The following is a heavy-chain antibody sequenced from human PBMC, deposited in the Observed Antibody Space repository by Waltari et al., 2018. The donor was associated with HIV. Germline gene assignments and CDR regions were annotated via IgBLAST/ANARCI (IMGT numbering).Heavy chain of an antibody. V-gene: IGHV5-51*03. Sequence: VHLVQSGAVVKKPGASLRISCKGYGYSFTRYWIDWMRQMPGKGLEWVVIIYPSDSDTRYSPSFQGEVTISADKSISTANLQWSSVKAWDTAMYYCARVASLGAFDIWGQGTMVTVSS. J-gene: IGHJ3*02. CDR3: ARVASLGAFDI. D-gene: IGHD7-27*01. CDR2: IYPSDSDT. CDR1: GYSFTRYW.